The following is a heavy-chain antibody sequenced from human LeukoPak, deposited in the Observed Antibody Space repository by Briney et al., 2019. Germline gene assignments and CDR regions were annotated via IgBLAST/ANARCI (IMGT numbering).Heavy chain of an antibody. V-gene: IGHV3-23*01. J-gene: IGHJ4*02. D-gene: IGHD3-3*01. CDR1: GFTFSSHA. CDR3: ARDPGVVAFHYFDY. Sequence: GGSLRLSCAASGFTFSSHAMGWVRQAPGKGLEWVSGIGGLGGSTYYAGSVKGRFTISRDNSQNTLYLHMNSPRAGDTAVYYCARDPGVVAFHYFDYWGQGSLVTVSS. CDR2: IGGLGGST.